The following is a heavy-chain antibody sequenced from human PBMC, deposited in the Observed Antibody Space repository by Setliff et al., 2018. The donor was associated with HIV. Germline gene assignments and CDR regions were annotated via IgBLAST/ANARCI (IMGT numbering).Heavy chain of an antibody. D-gene: IGHD6-19*01. CDR1: GGSISSSRYY. CDR3: ARLLRFRSAGPGWSDFDY. CDR2: IYYSGST. V-gene: IGHV4-39*01. J-gene: IGHJ4*02. Sequence: SETLSLTCTVSGGSISSSRYYWGWIRQPPGKGLEWIGTIYYSGSTFYNPSFKSRVTMSVDTSKNQFSLKLSSVTAADTAVYYCARLLRFRSAGPGWSDFDYWGQGTLVTVSS.